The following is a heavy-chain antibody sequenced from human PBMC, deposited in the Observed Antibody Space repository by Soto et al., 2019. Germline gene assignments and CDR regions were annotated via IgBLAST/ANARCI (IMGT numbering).Heavy chain of an antibody. CDR2: INAKSGNP. J-gene: IGHJ4*02. D-gene: IGHD3-3*01. CDR3: ARDYYLWSGYPPSY. Sequence: GASVEVSWKAAGYMITVYYLHWVRQAPGQGFEWVGGINAKSGNPKYVPKFQGRVTVTRDTSTSTVYMELNSLRAEDTAVYYCARDYYLWSGYPPSYWGQGTLVTVSS. CDR1: GYMITVYY. V-gene: IGHV1-2*02.